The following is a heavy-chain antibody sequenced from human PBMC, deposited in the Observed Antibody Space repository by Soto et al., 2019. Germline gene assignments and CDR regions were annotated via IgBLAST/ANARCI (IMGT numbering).Heavy chain of an antibody. D-gene: IGHD5-12*01. J-gene: IGHJ4*02. Sequence: ASVKVSCQASGYTFTSYGISWVRQAPGQGLEWMGWISTYNGNTNYAQNLQGRVTMTTDTSTSTAYMELRSLGSDDAAVYYCARGDSGYAFSPFDYWGQGILVTVSS. V-gene: IGHV1-18*01. CDR3: ARGDSGYAFSPFDY. CDR1: GYTFTSYG. CDR2: ISTYNGNT.